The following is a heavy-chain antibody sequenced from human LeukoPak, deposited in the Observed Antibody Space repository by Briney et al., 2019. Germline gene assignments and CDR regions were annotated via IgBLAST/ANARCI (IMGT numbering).Heavy chain of an antibody. V-gene: IGHV4-59*02. CDR3: ARVLAVADLYFDY. D-gene: IGHD6-19*01. CDR2: IYYSGST. J-gene: IGHJ4*02. CDR1: GGSVSSYH. Sequence: SETLSLTCTVSGGSVSSYHWSWIRQPPGKGLEWIGYIYYSGSTNYNPSLESRVTISVDTSKNQFSLKLSSVTAADTAVYYCARVLAVADLYFDYWGQGTLVTVSS.